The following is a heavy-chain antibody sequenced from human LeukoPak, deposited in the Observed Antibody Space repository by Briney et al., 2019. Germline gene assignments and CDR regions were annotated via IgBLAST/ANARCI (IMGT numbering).Heavy chain of an antibody. Sequence: SETLSLTCTVSGGSISSSSYYWGWIRQPPGKGLEWIGSIYYSGSTNYNPSLKSRVTVSVDTSKNQFSLKLSSVTAADTAVYYCARETSQKGAHYMDVWGKGTTVTISS. D-gene: IGHD3-16*01. V-gene: IGHV4-39*07. CDR2: IYYSGST. J-gene: IGHJ6*03. CDR3: ARETSQKGAHYMDV. CDR1: GGSISSSSYY.